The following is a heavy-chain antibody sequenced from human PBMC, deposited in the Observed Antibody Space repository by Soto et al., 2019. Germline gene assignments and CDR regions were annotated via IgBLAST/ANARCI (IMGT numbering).Heavy chain of an antibody. Sequence: QVQLVQSGAEVKKPGASVKVSCKASGYTFTSFGITWVRQAPGQGLEWMGWISAYNGHTNYAQKFQGRVTMTTDTNTRTGFRDGGSRRSDDTAVYYCARGHDSAWGSYRCRCADSWGQGTLVTVSS. D-gene: IGHD3-16*02. J-gene: IGHJ4*02. V-gene: IGHV1-18*01. CDR3: ARGHDSAWGSYRCRCADS. CDR2: ISAYNGHT. CDR1: GYTFTSFG.